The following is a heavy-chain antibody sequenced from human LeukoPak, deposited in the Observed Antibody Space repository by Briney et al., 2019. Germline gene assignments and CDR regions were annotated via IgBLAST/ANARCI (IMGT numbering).Heavy chain of an antibody. Sequence: AASVKVSCKASGYTFTSYGISWVRQAPGQGLEWMGWISAYNGNTNYAQKLQGRVTMTTDTSTSTAYMELRSLRSDDTAVYYCARPYYDSSAPTYDYWGQGTLVTVSS. CDR3: ARPYYDSSAPTYDY. V-gene: IGHV1-18*01. CDR1: GYTFTSYG. CDR2: ISAYNGNT. D-gene: IGHD3-22*01. J-gene: IGHJ4*02.